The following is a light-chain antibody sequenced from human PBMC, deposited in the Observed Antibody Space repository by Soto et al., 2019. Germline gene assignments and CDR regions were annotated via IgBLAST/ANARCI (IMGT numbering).Light chain of an antibody. V-gene: IGLV1-51*01. Sequence: QSVLTQPPSVSAAPGQKVTISCSGSSSNIGNNYVSWYQQHPGTAPKLLIYDNNKRPSGIPDRFSGSKSGTSATLGITGLQTGDEADYYCGTWDSSLSPVVFGGGTKLTVL. CDR3: GTWDSSLSPVV. CDR1: SSNIGNNY. J-gene: IGLJ2*01. CDR2: DNN.